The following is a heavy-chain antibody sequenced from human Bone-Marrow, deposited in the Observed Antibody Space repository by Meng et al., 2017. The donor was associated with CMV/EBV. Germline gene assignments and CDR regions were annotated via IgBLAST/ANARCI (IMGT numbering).Heavy chain of an antibody. D-gene: IGHD5/OR15-5a*01. CDR2: IFWNDDK. Sequence: SGPTLVKPTQTLTLTCTFSGFSFSTSGVGVGWIRQPPGKALEWVALIFWNDDKRYRPSLKSRLTITKDTAKNQVVLKMTNMDPVDTATYYCSRRTIFDYSGGFDIWGQGTMVTVSS. CDR1: GFSFSTSGVG. V-gene: IGHV2-5*01. J-gene: IGHJ3*02. CDR3: SRRTIFDYSGGFDI.